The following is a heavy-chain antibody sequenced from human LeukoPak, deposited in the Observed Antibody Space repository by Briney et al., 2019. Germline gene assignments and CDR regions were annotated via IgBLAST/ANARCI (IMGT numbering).Heavy chain of an antibody. CDR3: VKGWNTADY. J-gene: IGHJ4*02. D-gene: IGHD5-18*01. Sequence: GGSLRLSCSASGFTFSSYAMHWVRQAPGKGLEYVSAISSNGHSTYYADSVKGRFTISRDNSKNTLYFQVNSLRAEDTAVYYCVKGWNTADYWGQGTLVTVSS. CDR2: ISSNGHST. CDR1: GFTFSSYA. V-gene: IGHV3-64*05.